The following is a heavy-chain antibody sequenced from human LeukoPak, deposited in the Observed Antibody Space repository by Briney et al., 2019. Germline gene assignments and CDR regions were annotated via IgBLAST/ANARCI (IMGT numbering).Heavy chain of an antibody. D-gene: IGHD4-11*01. Sequence: PSQTLSLTCTVSGGSISSGGYYWSWIRQPPGKGLEWIGYIYHSGSTYYNPSLKSRVTISVDRSKNQFSLKLSSVTAADTAVYYCARAPPDYHTSYYYYYMDVWGKGTTVTVSS. CDR2: IYHSGST. J-gene: IGHJ6*03. CDR3: ARAPPDYHTSYYYYYMDV. V-gene: IGHV4-30-2*01. CDR1: GGSISSGGYY.